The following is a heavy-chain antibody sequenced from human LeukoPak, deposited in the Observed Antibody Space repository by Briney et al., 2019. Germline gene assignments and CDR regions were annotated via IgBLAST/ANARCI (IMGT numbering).Heavy chain of an antibody. CDR2: IIPIFGTA. Sequence: GASAKVSCMAPGGTLSSYAISSVRQAPGQGRGWMGGIIPIFGTANYAQKFQGRVTITADESPSTAYIALSSLRAEDTAVYYCASGGGREYYGSGRYFDYWGQGTLVTVSS. V-gene: IGHV1-69*13. D-gene: IGHD3-10*01. CDR1: GGTLSSYA. CDR3: ASGGGREYYGSGRYFDY. J-gene: IGHJ4*02.